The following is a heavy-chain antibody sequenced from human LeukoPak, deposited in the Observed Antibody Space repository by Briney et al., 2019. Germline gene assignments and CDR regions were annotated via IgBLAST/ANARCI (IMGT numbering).Heavy chain of an antibody. Sequence: GGSLRLSCAASGFTFSSYDMSWVRQAPGKGLEWVSTVSGGGGTTYYADSVKGRFTISRDNSKNTLYLQMNSLRAEDTAVYYCAKIGANVGFWGQGTLVTVSS. CDR2: VSGGGGTT. V-gene: IGHV3-23*01. J-gene: IGHJ4*02. CDR3: AKIGANVGF. D-gene: IGHD4/OR15-4a*01. CDR1: GFTFSSYD.